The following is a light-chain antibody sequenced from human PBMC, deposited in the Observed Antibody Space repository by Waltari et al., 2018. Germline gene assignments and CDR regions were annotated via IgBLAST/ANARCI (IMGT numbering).Light chain of an antibody. V-gene: IGKV1-9*01. CDR3: QQRDRYPIT. J-gene: IGKJ5*01. Sequence: TCRARRGISSSLAGDKRTPGKAAKRLIQSGSTLERGVPSRYSGSGSGTDFTRSISRLQPEDFATYYCQQRDRYPITFGQGTRLEI. CDR2: SGS. CDR1: RGISSS.